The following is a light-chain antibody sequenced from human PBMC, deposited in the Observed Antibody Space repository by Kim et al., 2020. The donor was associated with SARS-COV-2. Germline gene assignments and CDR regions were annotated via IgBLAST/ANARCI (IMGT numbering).Light chain of an antibody. CDR1: KVGETY. Sequence: PGQTARIRGAGDKVGETYVAWYQQKPGQSPVLVINQDNKRPSGIPERFSGSNSGNTASLSISGTQSMDEADYYCQAWDSAIGIFGGGTQLTVL. V-gene: IGLV3-1*01. CDR3: QAWDSAIGI. J-gene: IGLJ2*01. CDR2: QDN.